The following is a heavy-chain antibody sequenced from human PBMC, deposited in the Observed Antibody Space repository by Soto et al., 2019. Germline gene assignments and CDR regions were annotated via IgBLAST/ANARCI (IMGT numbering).Heavy chain of an antibody. CDR2: INPNSGGT. J-gene: IGHJ3*02. CDR3: ARDGGFGESDAFDI. Sequence: ASVKVSCKASGYTFTGYYMHWVRQAPGQGLEWMGWINPNSGGTNYAQKFQGWVTMTRDTSISTAYMELSRLRSDDTAVYYCARDGGFGESDAFDIWGQGTMVTVSS. D-gene: IGHD3-10*01. CDR1: GYTFTGYY. V-gene: IGHV1-2*04.